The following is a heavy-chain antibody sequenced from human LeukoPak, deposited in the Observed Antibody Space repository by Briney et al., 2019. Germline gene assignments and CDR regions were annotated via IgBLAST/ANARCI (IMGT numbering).Heavy chain of an antibody. V-gene: IGHV4-34*01. J-gene: IGHJ4*02. CDR2: INHSGST. D-gene: IGHD2-15*01. CDR1: GGSFSGYY. CDR3: ARSRDCSGGSCYSELLY. Sequence: SETVSLSCDAYGGSFSGYYFSWIRQPPGKGLEWIGEINHSGSTNYNPSTKSRITISGAASMELCSLRLGSVTADYTAVYYCARSRDCSGGSCYSELLYWGQGTLVTVSS.